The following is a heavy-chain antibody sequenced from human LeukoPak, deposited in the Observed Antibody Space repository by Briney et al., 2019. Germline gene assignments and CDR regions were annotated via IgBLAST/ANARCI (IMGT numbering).Heavy chain of an antibody. CDR2: INSDGSWT. CDR1: GSYW. D-gene: IGHD2/OR15-2a*01. Sequence: GGSLRLSCAASGSYWMHWVHQAPGKGLVWVSHINSDGSWTSYADSVKGRFAISKDNAKNTVYLQMNNLRAEDTAVYYCVSFYETYWGRGTLVTVSS. J-gene: IGHJ4*02. V-gene: IGHV3-74*01. CDR3: VSFYETY.